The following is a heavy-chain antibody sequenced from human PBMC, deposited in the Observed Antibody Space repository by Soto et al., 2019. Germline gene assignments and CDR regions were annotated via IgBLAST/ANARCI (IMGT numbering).Heavy chain of an antibody. CDR3: ARDGEMATIRGDWYFDL. J-gene: IGHJ2*01. D-gene: IGHD5-12*01. CDR1: GGTFSSYA. Sequence: QVQLVQSGAEVKKPGSSVKVSCKASGGTFSSYAISWVRQAPGQGLEWMGGIIPIFGTANYAQKFQGRVTITADESTRTADRELRSLRYEATAVYYCARDGEMATIRGDWYFDLWGRGTLVTVSS. CDR2: IIPIFGTA. V-gene: IGHV1-69*12.